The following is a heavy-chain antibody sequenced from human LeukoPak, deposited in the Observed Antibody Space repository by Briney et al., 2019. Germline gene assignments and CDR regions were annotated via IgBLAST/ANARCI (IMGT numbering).Heavy chain of an antibody. D-gene: IGHD6-19*01. Sequence: PGGSLRLSCAASGFTFDNYAMHWVRQAPGKGLEGLSIISWNSGYIGCSDSLKVRVTISRDNATTSLDLQMNSLRAEDTAFYYCAKVRGTYSSGYFFDYWGQGTLVTVSS. V-gene: IGHV3-9*01. J-gene: IGHJ4*02. CDR2: ISWNSGYI. CDR1: GFTFDNYA. CDR3: AKVRGTYSSGYFFDY.